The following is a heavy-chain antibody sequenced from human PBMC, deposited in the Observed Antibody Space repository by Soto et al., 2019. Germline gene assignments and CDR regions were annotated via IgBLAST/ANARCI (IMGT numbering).Heavy chain of an antibody. CDR2: ISYDGSNK. CDR3: ARDTATENRGGMDV. V-gene: IGHV3-30-3*01. J-gene: IGHJ6*02. CDR1: GFTFSSYA. D-gene: IGHD5-18*01. Sequence: PGGSLRLSCAASGFTFSSYAMHWVRQAPGKGLEWVAVISYDGSNKYYADSVKGRFTISRDNSKNTLYLQMNSLRAEDTAVYYCARDTATENRGGMDVWGQGTTVTVS.